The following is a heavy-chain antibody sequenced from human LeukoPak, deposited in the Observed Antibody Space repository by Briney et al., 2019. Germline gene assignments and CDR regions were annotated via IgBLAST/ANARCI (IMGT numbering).Heavy chain of an antibody. Sequence: GGSLRLSCTVSGFTFDAEAMTWIRPGPGKGLEWVSTISDRGDTTYYADSVKSRFSIYREHSLGTMYLQINPLRAEDSACYDCLKGLGFFPQFDFWSRGTLVAVST. CDR3: LKGLGFFPQFDF. D-gene: IGHD6-19*01. CDR1: GFTFDAEA. J-gene: IGHJ4*02. V-gene: IGHV3-23*01. CDR2: ISDRGDTT.